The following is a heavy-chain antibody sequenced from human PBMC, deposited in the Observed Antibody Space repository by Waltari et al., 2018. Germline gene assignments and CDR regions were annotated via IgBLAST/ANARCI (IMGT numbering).Heavy chain of an antibody. CDR2: ISYKGAT. CDR1: VVSITTNRHY. V-gene: IGHV4-39*01. J-gene: IGHJ3*01. CDR3: ATYIGASLGTAAFDV. D-gene: IGHD5-12*01. Sequence: LQLQESGPALVKPSETLSLTCSAPVVSITTNRHYWVWIRKPPGQGLGWIGTISYKGATYSSPSLRSRVTIFRDTSKNQLSLKLGSVTAADTAFYYCATYIGASLGTAAFDVWGQGTMVTVSS.